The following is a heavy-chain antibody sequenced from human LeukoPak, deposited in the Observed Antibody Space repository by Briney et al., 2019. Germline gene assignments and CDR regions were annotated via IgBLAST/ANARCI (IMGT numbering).Heavy chain of an antibody. J-gene: IGHJ4*02. V-gene: IGHV3-30*02. CDR2: IRYDGSNK. CDR1: GFTFSSYG. Sequence: GGSLRLSCAASGFTFSSYGMHWVRQAPGKGLEWVAFIRYDGSNKYYADSVKGRFTISRDNSKNTLYLQMNSLRAEDTAVYYCAKDLEYQLIDPEGFDYWGQGTLVTVSS. D-gene: IGHD2-2*01. CDR3: AKDLEYQLIDPEGFDY.